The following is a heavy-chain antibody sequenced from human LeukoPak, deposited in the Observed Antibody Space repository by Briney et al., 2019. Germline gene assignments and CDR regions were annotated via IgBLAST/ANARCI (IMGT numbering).Heavy chain of an antibody. CDR3: AKRAHYDSSAYFFDY. CDR2: IWYDGSNK. V-gene: IGHV3-33*06. CDR1: GFTFSSYG. D-gene: IGHD3-22*01. Sequence: GRSLRLSCAASGFTFSSYGMHWVRQAPGKGLEWVAVIWYDGSNKHYADSVKGRFTISRDNSKKTVYLQMNSLRAEDTAVYYCAKRAHYDSSAYFFDYWGQGTLVTVSA. J-gene: IGHJ4*02.